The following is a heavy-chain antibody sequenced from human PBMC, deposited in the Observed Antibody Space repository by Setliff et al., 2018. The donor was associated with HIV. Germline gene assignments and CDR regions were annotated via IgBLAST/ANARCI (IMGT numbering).Heavy chain of an antibody. CDR1: GGSISSSNW. CDR3: ASANWNYLGYWFDP. J-gene: IGHJ5*02. Sequence: SETLSLTCAVSGGSISSSNWWSWVRQPPGKGLEWIGEINHSGSTNYNPPLKSRVTISVDPSKNQFSLKLSSVTATDTAMYYCASANWNYLGYWFDPWGQETLVTVSS. CDR2: INHSGST. V-gene: IGHV4-4*02. D-gene: IGHD1-7*01.